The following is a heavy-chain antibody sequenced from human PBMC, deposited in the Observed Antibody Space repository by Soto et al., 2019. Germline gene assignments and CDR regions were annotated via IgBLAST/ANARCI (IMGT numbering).Heavy chain of an antibody. D-gene: IGHD3-22*01. CDR3: ATKLGFKWLTYFDL. J-gene: IGHJ2*01. CDR2: IAPNNGNT. CDR1: GYKFTDHR. V-gene: IGHV1-2*02. Sequence: ASVKVSCKTSGYKFTDHRIHWVRQAPGQGLEWMGWIAPNNGNTHYVPKFKGRVTMTSDTSTSTAHMELAELTSDDTAVYYCATKLGFKWLTYFDLWGRGTLVTVSS.